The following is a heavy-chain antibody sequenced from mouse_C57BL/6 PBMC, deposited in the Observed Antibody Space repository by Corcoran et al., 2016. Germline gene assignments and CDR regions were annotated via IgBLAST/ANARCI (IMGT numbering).Heavy chain of an antibody. V-gene: IGHV1-19*01. Sequence: EVQLQQSGPVLVKPGASVKMSCKASGYTFTDYYMNWVKQSHGKSLEWIGVINPYNGGTSYNQKFKGKATLTVDKSSSTAYMELNSLTSEDSAVYYCARIYDGYRAWFAYWGQGTLVTVSA. J-gene: IGHJ3*01. D-gene: IGHD2-3*01. CDR3: ARIYDGYRAWFAY. CDR2: INPYNGGT. CDR1: GYTFTDYY.